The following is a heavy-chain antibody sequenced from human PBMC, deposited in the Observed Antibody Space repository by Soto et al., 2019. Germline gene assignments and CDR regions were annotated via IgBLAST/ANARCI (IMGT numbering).Heavy chain of an antibody. CDR1: GFTFSSYG. J-gene: IGHJ4*02. Sequence: QVQLVESGGGVVQPGRSLRLSCAASGFTFSSYGMHWVRQAPGKGLEWVAVISYDGSNKYYADSVKGRFTISRDNSKNTLYLQMNNLRAEDTAVYYCAKDLSAAGIWYYFDYWGQGTLVTVSS. CDR3: AKDLSAAGIWYYFDY. CDR2: ISYDGSNK. V-gene: IGHV3-30*18. D-gene: IGHD6-13*01.